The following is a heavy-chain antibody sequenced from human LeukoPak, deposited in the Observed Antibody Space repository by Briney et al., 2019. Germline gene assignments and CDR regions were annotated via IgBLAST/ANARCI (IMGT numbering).Heavy chain of an antibody. V-gene: IGHV3-7*01. Sequence: GGSLRLSCAASGFTFSSYWMSWVRQAPGKGLEWVANIKQDGSEKYYVDSVKGRFTISRDNAKNSLYLQMNSLRAEDTAVYYCAVFRDYYGSGSYDAFDVWGQGTMVTVSS. J-gene: IGHJ3*01. CDR3: AVFRDYYGSGSYDAFDV. CDR2: IKQDGSEK. D-gene: IGHD3-10*01. CDR1: GFTFSSYW.